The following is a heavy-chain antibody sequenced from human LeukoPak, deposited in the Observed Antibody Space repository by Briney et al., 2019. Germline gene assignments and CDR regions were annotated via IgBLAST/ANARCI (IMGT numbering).Heavy chain of an antibody. V-gene: IGHV1-2*02. J-gene: IGHJ5*02. CDR1: RDTFTGYY. D-gene: IGHD2-15*01. CDR2: INPKRGGT. Sequence: ASVKVSCKAARDTFTGYYMFCVRQAPGQGREWRGGINPKRGGTNYAQKFQGRVTMTRNTSISTAYMELSRLRSDDTAVYYCARGYCSGGSCYSVENWFDPWGQGTLVTVSS. CDR3: ARGYCSGGSCYSVENWFDP.